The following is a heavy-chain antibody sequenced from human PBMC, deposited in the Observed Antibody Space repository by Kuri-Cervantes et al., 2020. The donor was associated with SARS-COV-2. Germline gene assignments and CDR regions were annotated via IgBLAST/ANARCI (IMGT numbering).Heavy chain of an antibody. CDR1: GVSLKTSVHW. CDR2: IYLSGGS. J-gene: IGHJ4*02. V-gene: IGHV4-39*01. Sequence: GSLRLSCIVSGVSLKTSVHWWGWVRQAPGKGLEWIGSIYLSGGSSYNPSLRSRVTLSVDTSKNQFSLDLRSLTAADTAVYYCARFSAAAGQRTFDYWGQGTLVTVSS. D-gene: IGHD6-13*01. CDR3: ARFSAAAGQRTFDY.